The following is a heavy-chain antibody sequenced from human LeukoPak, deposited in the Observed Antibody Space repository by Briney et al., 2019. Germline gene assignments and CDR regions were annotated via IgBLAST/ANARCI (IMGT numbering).Heavy chain of an antibody. D-gene: IGHD6-19*01. Sequence: GGSLRLSCGASGFTFSSYAMNWVRQAPGKGLEWVSAISGSGGSTYYANSVKGRFTISRDNSKNTLYLQMNSLRAEDSAIYYCARGHSAWYDYWGQGTLVTVSS. J-gene: IGHJ4*02. V-gene: IGHV3-23*01. CDR1: GFTFSSYA. CDR2: ISGSGGST. CDR3: ARGHSAWYDY.